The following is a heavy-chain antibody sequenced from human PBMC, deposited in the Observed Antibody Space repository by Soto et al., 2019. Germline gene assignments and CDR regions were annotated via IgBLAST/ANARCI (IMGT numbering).Heavy chain of an antibody. J-gene: IGHJ4*02. CDR3: ARARLYGDFWSGPQGEYFDY. V-gene: IGHV4-59*01. D-gene: IGHD3-3*01. Sequence: SETLSLTCTVSGGSISSYYWSWIRQPPGKGLEWIGYIYYSGSTNYNPSLKSRVTISVDTSKNQFPLKLSSVTAADTAVYYCARARLYGDFWSGPQGEYFDYWGQGTLVTVSS. CDR2: IYYSGST. CDR1: GGSISSYY.